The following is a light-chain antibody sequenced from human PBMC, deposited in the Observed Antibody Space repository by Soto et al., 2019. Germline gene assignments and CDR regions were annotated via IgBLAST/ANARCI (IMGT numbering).Light chain of an antibody. Sequence: QITQRKSSISASVGDRVTITCGASRGITNRLAWYQQKPGQAPTLLIYEASNLQSGVPSRISGSGSGTDFTLTISSLQPEDFANYYCQQANSFPIPFG. CDR1: RGITNR. CDR3: QQANSFPIP. CDR2: EAS. V-gene: IGKV1D-12*01. J-gene: IGKJ2*01.